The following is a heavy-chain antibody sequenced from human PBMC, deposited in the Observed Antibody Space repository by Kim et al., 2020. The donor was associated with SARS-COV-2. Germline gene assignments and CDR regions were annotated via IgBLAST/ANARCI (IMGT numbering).Heavy chain of an antibody. CDR2: INWNGGST. J-gene: IGHJ6*02. D-gene: IGHD6-19*01. CDR3: ARGSSVWTGYSYVMDV. Sequence: ESLKISCAASGFTFDDYGMSWVRQAPGKGLEWVSGINWNGGSTGYADSVKGRFTTSRDNAKNSLYLQMNSLRAEDTALYHFARGSSVWTGYSYVMDVWG. V-gene: IGHV3-20*01. CDR1: GFTFDDYG.